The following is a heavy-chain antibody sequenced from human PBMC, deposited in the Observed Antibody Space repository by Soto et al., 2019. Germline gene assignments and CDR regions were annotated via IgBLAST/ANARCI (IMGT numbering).Heavy chain of an antibody. Sequence: QVQLVQSGAEVRRPGSSVKVSCKASGGTFGSNAISWVRQAPGQGLEWMGGIIPIFGTTNNAQKFQGRVTITADEYTNTAYMELSSLRSEDTAIYYCAREGYTFGPGAVSGAFDIWGQGTVVTVSS. CDR3: AREGYTFGPGAVSGAFDI. V-gene: IGHV1-69*12. J-gene: IGHJ3*02. D-gene: IGHD4-4*01. CDR1: GGTFGSNA. CDR2: IIPIFGTT.